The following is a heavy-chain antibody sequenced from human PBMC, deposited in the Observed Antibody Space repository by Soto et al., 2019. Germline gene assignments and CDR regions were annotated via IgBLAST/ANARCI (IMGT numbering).Heavy chain of an antibody. V-gene: IGHV3-48*01. CDR2: ISSSSSTI. CDR3: AIAPYYGDYERSGY. J-gene: IGHJ4*02. D-gene: IGHD4-17*01. CDR1: GVTCSSYS. Sequence: EVQLVESGGGLVQPGGSLRLSCAASGVTCSSYSINWVRHAPGKGLEWVSYISSSSSTIYYAASVKGRFTISRANAKNSLYLQRNSLRAEDTAVYYCAIAPYYGDYERSGYWGKGTLVTVSS.